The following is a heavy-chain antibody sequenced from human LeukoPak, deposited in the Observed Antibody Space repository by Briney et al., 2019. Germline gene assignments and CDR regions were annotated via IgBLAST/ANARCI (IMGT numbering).Heavy chain of an antibody. CDR3: ARDLVPDYYDSSGYYYYY. CDR1: GGSISSYY. Sequence: SETLSLTCTVSGGSISSYYWSWIRQPPGKGLEWIGNIYYSGSTNYNPSLKSRVTISVDTSKNQFSLKLSSVTAADTAVYYCARDLVPDYYDSSGYYYYYWGQGTLVTVSS. D-gene: IGHD3-22*01. CDR2: IYYSGST. J-gene: IGHJ4*02. V-gene: IGHV4-59*12.